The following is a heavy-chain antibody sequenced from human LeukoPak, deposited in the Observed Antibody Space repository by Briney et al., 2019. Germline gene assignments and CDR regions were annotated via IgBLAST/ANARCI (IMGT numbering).Heavy chain of an antibody. CDR3: ARDFSREFTIDY. V-gene: IGHV3-48*01. CDR2: ISSSSNII. CDR1: GFTFSNYN. Sequence: GGSLRLSCAASGFTFSNYNMNWVRQPPGKGLQWVSYISSSSNIIYYADSVKGRFTISRDNAKNSLFLQMNSLRAEDTAVYYCARDFSREFTIDYWGQGTLGTVSS. D-gene: IGHD3-10*01. J-gene: IGHJ4*02.